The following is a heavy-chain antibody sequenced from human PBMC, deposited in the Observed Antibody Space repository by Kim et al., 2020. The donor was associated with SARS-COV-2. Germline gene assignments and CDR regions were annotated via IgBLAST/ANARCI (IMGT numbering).Heavy chain of an antibody. CDR3: ARGRVAGV. CDR2: INHSGST. D-gene: IGHD6-19*01. Sequence: SETLSLTCAVYGGSFSGYYWSWIRQPPGKGLEWIGEINHSGSTNYNPSLKSRVTISVDTSKNQFSLKLSSVTAADTAVYYCARGRVAGVWGQGTTVTVSS. J-gene: IGHJ6*02. CDR1: GGSFSGYY. V-gene: IGHV4-34*01.